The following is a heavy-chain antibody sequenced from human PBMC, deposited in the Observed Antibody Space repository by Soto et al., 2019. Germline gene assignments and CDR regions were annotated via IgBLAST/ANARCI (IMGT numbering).Heavy chain of an antibody. V-gene: IGHV3-74*01. CDR1: GFTFSIYW. Sequence: GGSLRLSCAASGFTFSIYWMHWVRQAPGKGLVWVSRINSDGSSTNYADSVKGRFTISRDNAKNTLYLQMKSLRAEDMAVYYCAREPMYYYESRDDAFDIWGQGTMATVSS. CDR2: INSDGSST. D-gene: IGHD3-22*01. CDR3: AREPMYYYESRDDAFDI. J-gene: IGHJ3*02.